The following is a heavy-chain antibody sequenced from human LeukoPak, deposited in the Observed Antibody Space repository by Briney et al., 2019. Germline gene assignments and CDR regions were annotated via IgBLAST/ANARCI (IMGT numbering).Heavy chain of an antibody. Sequence: SETLSLTCAVSGGSISINSYYWTWIRQPPGKGLEWIGSSYHSGTTYYNPSLKSRVTISVDTSNNQFSLKLSSVTAADTAVYYCARIPDYYDSRYYSVWGQGTLVTVSS. V-gene: IGHV4-39*07. D-gene: IGHD3-22*01. CDR1: GGSISINSYY. CDR2: SYHSGTT. J-gene: IGHJ4*02. CDR3: ARIPDYYDSRYYSV.